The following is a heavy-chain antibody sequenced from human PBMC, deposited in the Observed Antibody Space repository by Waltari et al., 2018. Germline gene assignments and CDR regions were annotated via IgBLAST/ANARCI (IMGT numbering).Heavy chain of an antibody. J-gene: IGHJ6*02. CDR1: GYPFTSYD. Sequence: QVQLVQSGAEVKKPGASVKVSCKASGYPFTSYDLNWVRQATGQGLEWMGWMNPNSGNTGYAQKFQGRVTMTRNTSISTAYMELSSLRSEDTAVYYCARGGYSYGVYYYYGMDVWGQGTTVTVSS. V-gene: IGHV1-8*01. CDR3: ARGGYSYGVYYYYGMDV. D-gene: IGHD5-18*01. CDR2: MNPNSGNT.